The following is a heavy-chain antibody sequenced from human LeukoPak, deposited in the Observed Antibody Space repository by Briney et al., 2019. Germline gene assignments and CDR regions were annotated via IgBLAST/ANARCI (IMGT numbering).Heavy chain of an antibody. V-gene: IGHV3-23*01. CDR3: AQTSGAYSYGPPYFFDY. J-gene: IGHJ4*02. Sequence: GGSLRLSCAASGCTFASMSCVRQAQGKGLEWVSAISDSGGYTSYADSVKGRFTISRDNSKNTLYLQMNSLSAEDTAVYYCAQTSGAYSYGPPYFFDYWGQGTLVTVSS. D-gene: IGHD5-18*01. CDR1: GCTFAS. CDR2: ISDSGGYT.